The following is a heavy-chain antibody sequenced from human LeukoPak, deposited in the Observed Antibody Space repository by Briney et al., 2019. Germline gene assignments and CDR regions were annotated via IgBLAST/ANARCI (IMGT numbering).Heavy chain of an antibody. J-gene: IGHJ6*03. CDR3: AREEYAFNSYMDF. V-gene: IGHV4-39*07. CDR2: IYDNGNT. CDR1: GASVTSTGYC. Sequence: PSETLSLTCKVSGASVTSTGYCWAWLRQPPGKGLEWIGSIYDNGNTYYNPPLSGRVTLSLDTSNSNNKFSLKLTSVTAADTAMYYCAREEYAFNSYMDFWGKGTTVTVSS. D-gene: IGHD2-2*01.